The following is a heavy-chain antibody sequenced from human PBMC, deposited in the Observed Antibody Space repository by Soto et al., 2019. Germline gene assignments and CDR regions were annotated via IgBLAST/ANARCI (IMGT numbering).Heavy chain of an antibody. Sequence: VQLLESGGGLVQPGGSLRLSCAASEFTFSTYAMSWVRQAPGKGLEWVSTISADGRTHYADSVKGRFTISRDNPKNTLYLQMDSLRGEDTAVYYCARDPGGSFDYWGRGTPVTVSS. V-gene: IGHV3-23*01. CDR3: ARDPGGSFDY. J-gene: IGHJ4*02. D-gene: IGHD1-26*01. CDR2: ISADGRT. CDR1: EFTFSTYA.